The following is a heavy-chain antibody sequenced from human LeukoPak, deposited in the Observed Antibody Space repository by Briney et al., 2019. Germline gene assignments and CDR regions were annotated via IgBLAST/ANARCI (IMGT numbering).Heavy chain of an antibody. D-gene: IGHD7-27*01. CDR1: VGSISSYY. J-gene: IGHJ5*02. CDR3: ARVRLGSNWFDP. V-gene: IGHV4-59*01. Sequence: SETLSLTSTVSVGSISSYYWSWMRQPPGKGLEWIGYIYYSGSTNYNPSLKSRVTISVDTSKNQFSLKLSSVTAADTAVYYCARVRLGSNWFDPWGQGTLVTVSS. CDR2: IYYSGST.